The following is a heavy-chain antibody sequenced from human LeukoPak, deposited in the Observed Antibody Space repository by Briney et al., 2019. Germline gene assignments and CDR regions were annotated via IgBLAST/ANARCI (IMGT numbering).Heavy chain of an antibody. V-gene: IGHV3-30*18. CDR3: AKRFYGSGSFYGD. Sequence: PGRSLRLSCAASGFTFSSYGMHWVRQAPGKGLEWVAVISYDGSNKYYADSVKGRFTISRDNSKNTLYLQMNSLRAEDTALYYCAKRFYGSGSFYGDWGRGTLVTVSS. CDR1: GFTFSSYG. CDR2: ISYDGSNK. J-gene: IGHJ4*02. D-gene: IGHD3-10*01.